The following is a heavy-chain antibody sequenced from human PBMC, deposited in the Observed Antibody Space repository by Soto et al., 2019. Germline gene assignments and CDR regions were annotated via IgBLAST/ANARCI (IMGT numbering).Heavy chain of an antibody. J-gene: IGHJ3*02. D-gene: IGHD6-13*01. V-gene: IGHV1-2*04. CDR3: ARISEGSIAAAGGPYDAFDI. Sequence: ASVKVSCKASGYTFTGYYMHWVRQAPGQGLEWMGWINPNSGGTNYAQKFQGWVTMTRDTSISTAYMELSRLRSDDTAVYYCARISEGSIAAAGGPYDAFDIWGQGTMVTVSS. CDR2: INPNSGGT. CDR1: GYTFTGYY.